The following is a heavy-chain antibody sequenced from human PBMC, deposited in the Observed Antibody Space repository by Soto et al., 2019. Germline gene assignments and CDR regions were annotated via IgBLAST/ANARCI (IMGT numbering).Heavy chain of an antibody. V-gene: IGHV3-23*01. Sequence: LRLSCAASGFTFSSYAMSWVRQAPGKGLEWVSAISGSGGSTYYADSVKGRFTISRDNSKNTLYLQMNSPRAEDTAVYYCAKPGRRFGELLPADYWGQGTLVTVSS. CDR3: AKPGRRFGELLPADY. J-gene: IGHJ4*02. CDR2: ISGSGGST. CDR1: GFTFSSYA. D-gene: IGHD3-10*01.